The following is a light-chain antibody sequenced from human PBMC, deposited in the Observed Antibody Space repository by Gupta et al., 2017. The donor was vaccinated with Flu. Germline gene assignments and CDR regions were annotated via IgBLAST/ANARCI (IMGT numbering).Light chain of an antibody. CDR3: QQRTNWPA. CDR2: DAT. V-gene: IGKV3-11*01. J-gene: IGKJ5*01. CDR1: QSLSSY. Sequence: EIVLTQSPATLSLSPGERATLSCRASQSLSSYLAWYQQKPGQAPRLLIYDATNRATGIPARFSGSGSGTDFTLTISSREPEDFAVYYCQQRTNWPAFGQGTRLEIK.